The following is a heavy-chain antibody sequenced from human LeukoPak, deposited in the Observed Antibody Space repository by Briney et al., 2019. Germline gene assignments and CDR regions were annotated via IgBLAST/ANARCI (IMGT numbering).Heavy chain of an antibody. D-gene: IGHD3/OR15-3a*01. CDR3: AKDGQSPFDP. V-gene: IGHV3-7*01. Sequence: GGSLRLSCAASGFTFSVYWMSWVRQSPGKGLEWVANIKKDGSAKYYVDSVRGRFTISRDNAKNSLYLQMNSLRAEDTAVYYCAKDGQSPFDPWGQGTLVTVSS. CDR1: GFTFSVYW. CDR2: IKKDGSAK. J-gene: IGHJ5*02.